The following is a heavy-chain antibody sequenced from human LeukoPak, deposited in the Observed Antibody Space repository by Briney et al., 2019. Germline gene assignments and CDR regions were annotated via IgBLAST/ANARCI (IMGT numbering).Heavy chain of an antibody. Sequence: ASVKVSCKASGGTFSSYAISWVRQAPGQGLEWMGGIIPIFGTANYAQKFQGRVTITTDESTSTAYMELSSLRSEDTAVYYCARQESESSSLDYWGQGTLVTVSS. CDR2: IIPIFGTA. CDR3: ARQESESSSLDY. J-gene: IGHJ4*02. V-gene: IGHV1-69*05. D-gene: IGHD6-6*01. CDR1: GGTFSSYA.